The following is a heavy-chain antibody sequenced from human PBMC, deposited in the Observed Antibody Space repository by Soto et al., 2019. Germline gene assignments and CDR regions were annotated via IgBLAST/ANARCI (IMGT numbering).Heavy chain of an antibody. CDR2: IWYDGSTK. J-gene: IGHJ4*02. V-gene: IGHV3-33*01. CDR1: GFTFSSYA. CDR3: ARVASSSSWYVPPFDF. Sequence: QVQLVESGGGVVQPGRSLRLSCAASGFTFSSYAMHWVRQAPGKGLEWVADIWYDGSTKYYADSVKGRFTISRDNSKSTLYLQMDSLRAEDTAMYYCARVASSSSWYVPPFDFWGQGTLVTVSS. D-gene: IGHD6-13*01.